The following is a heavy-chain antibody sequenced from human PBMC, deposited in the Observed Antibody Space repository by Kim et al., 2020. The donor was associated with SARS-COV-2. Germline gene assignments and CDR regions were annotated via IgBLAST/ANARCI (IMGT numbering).Heavy chain of an antibody. CDR2: ISSSSSYT. V-gene: IGHV3-11*05. J-gene: IGHJ6*02. D-gene: IGHD3-10*01. Sequence: GGSLRLSCAASGFTFSDYYMSWIRQAPGKGLEWVSYISSSSSYTNYADSVKGRFTISRDNAKNSLYLQMNSLRAEDTAMYYCARGYYGSGSFLRYYYYYYGMDVWGQGTTVTVSS. CDR1: GFTFSDYY. CDR3: ARGYYGSGSFLRYYYYYYGMDV.